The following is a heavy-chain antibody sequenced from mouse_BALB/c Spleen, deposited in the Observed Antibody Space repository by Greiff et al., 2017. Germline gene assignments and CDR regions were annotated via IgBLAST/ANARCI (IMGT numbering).Heavy chain of an antibody. V-gene: IGHV5-17*02. J-gene: IGHJ2*01. D-gene: IGHD4-1*01. CDR1: GFTFSSFG. CDR3: AELGFDY. CDR2: ISSGSSTI. Sequence: EVMLVESGGGLVQPGGSRKLSCAASGFTFSSFGMHWVRQAPEKGLEWVAYISSGSSTIYYADTVKGRFTISRDNPKNTLFLQMTSLRSEDTAMYYCAELGFDYWGQGTTLTVSS.